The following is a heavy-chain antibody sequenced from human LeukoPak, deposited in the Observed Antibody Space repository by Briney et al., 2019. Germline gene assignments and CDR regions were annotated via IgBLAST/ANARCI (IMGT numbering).Heavy chain of an antibody. D-gene: IGHD3-10*01. V-gene: IGHV1-69*04. CDR2: IIPILGIA. CDR3: AGPGSYLYYYYYGMDV. J-gene: IGHJ6*02. CDR1: GGTFSSYA. Sequence: APVKVSCRASGGTFSSYAISWVRQAPGQGLEWMGRIIPILGIANYAQKFQGRVTITADKSTSTAYMELSSLRSEDTAVYYCAGPGSYLYYYYYGMDVWGQGTTVTVSS.